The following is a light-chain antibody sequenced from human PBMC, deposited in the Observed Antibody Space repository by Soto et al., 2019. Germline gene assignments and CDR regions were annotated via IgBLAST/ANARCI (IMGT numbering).Light chain of an antibody. CDR1: QTLLHSNGKIY. V-gene: IGKV2-28*01. CDR3: MQALHTPYT. Sequence: DILMTQSPVSLPVPPGEPASISCRSNQTLLHSNGKIYVDWYLQRPGQSPQLLIYLGSHRASGVSDRFSGTGSGTDFTLNIDKVESEDTGVFYCMQALHTPYTFGQGTNLHI. J-gene: IGKJ2*01. CDR2: LGS.